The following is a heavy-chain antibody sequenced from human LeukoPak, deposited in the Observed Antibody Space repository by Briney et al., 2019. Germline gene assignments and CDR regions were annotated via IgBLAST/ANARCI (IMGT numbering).Heavy chain of an antibody. V-gene: IGHV4-38-2*01. CDR2: IYHSGST. Sequence: SETLSLTCAVSGYSISSGYYWGWIRQPPGNGLEWIGSIYHSGSTYYNPSLKSRVTISVDTSKNQFSLKLSSVTAADMAVYYCARVVVAATFFDYWGQGTLVTVSS. CDR3: ARVVVAATFFDY. J-gene: IGHJ4*02. CDR1: GYSISSGYY. D-gene: IGHD2-15*01.